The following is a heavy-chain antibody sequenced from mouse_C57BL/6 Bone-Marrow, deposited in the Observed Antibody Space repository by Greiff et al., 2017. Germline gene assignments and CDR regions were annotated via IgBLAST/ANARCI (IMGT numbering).Heavy chain of an antibody. CDR2: LYPGSGNT. D-gene: IGHD1-1*01. CDR3: ARYYGSSWYFDV. V-gene: IGHV1-66*01. Sequence: VQLQQSGPELVKPGASVKISCKASGYSFTSYYIHWVKQRPGQGLEWIGWLYPGSGNTKYNEKFKGKATLTADTSSSTAYMQLSSLTSEDSAVYYCARYYGSSWYFDVWGTGTTVTVSS. J-gene: IGHJ1*03. CDR1: GYSFTSYY.